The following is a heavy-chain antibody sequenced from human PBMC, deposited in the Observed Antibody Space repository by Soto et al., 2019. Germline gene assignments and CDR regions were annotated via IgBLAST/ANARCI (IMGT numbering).Heavy chain of an antibody. CDR2: ISYDGTVK. CDR1: GFTFSNYG. CDR3: AKESSYYDSSGYYDPFAY. V-gene: IGHV3-30*18. Sequence: PGVSLRLSCAASGFTFSNYGIHWVRQAPGKGLEWVAVISYDGTVKYYAVSVRGRFTISRDNSKNTLYLQMNSLRAEDTAVYSCAKESSYYDSSGYYDPFAYWGQGTLVTISS. D-gene: IGHD3-22*01. J-gene: IGHJ4*02.